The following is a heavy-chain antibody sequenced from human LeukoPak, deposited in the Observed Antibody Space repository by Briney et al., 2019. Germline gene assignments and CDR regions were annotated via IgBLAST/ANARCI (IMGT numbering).Heavy chain of an antibody. CDR3: AKDREYYYGMDV. CDR1: GFTVSSNY. V-gene: IGHV3-66*01. CDR2: IYSGGST. J-gene: IGHJ6*02. Sequence: GGSLRLSCAASGFTVSSNYMSWVRQAPGKGLEWVSVIYSGGSTYYADSVKGRFTISRDNSKNTLYLQMNSLRAEGTAVYYCAKDREYYYGMDVWGQGTTVTVSS. D-gene: IGHD1-26*01.